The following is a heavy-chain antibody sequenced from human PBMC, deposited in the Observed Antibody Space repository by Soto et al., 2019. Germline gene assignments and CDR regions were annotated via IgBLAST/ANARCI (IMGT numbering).Heavy chain of an antibody. Sequence: GGSLRLSCAASGFTFSSYWMSWVRQAPGKGLEWVANIKPDGSQKWYVDSVKGRFTISRDNAKKSLYLQMNSLRAEDTAVYYCARGDYYDSSGPFSDAFEIWGQGTMVTVSS. J-gene: IGHJ3*02. CDR3: ARGDYYDSSGPFSDAFEI. D-gene: IGHD3-22*01. CDR1: GFTFSSYW. V-gene: IGHV3-7*04. CDR2: IKPDGSQK.